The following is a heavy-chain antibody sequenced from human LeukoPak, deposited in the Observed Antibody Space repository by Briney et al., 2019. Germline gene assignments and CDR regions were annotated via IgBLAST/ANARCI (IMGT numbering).Heavy chain of an antibody. CDR2: ISWNSGSI. V-gene: IGHV3-9*01. Sequence: GRSLRLSCAASGFTFDDYAMHWVRQAPGKGLERVSGISWNSGSIGYADSVKGRFTISRDNAKNSLYLQMNSLRAEDTAVYYCASASTHYYYYGMDVWGQGTTATVSS. CDR3: ASASTHYYYYGMDV. J-gene: IGHJ6*02. D-gene: IGHD3-3*01. CDR1: GFTFDDYA.